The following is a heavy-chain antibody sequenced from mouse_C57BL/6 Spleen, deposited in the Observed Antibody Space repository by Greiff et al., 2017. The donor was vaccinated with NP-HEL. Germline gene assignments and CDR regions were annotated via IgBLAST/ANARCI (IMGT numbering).Heavy chain of an antibody. J-gene: IGHJ1*03. CDR1: GFTFSDYG. Sequence: EVQGVESGGGLVKPGGSLKLSCAASGFTFSDYGMHWVCQAPEKGLEWVAYISSGSRTIYYADTVKGRFTISRDNAKNTLFLQMTSLRSEDTAMYYCARGVTLRYFDVWGTGTTVTVSS. D-gene: IGHD2-2*01. CDR3: ARGVTLRYFDV. CDR2: ISSGSRTI. V-gene: IGHV5-17*01.